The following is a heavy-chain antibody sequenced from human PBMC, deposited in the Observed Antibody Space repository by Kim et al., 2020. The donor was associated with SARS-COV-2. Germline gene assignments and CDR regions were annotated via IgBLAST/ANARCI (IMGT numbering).Heavy chain of an antibody. V-gene: IGHV6-1*01. CDR3: ARDRTRVLDF. J-gene: IGHJ4*02. Sequence: SRTLSLTCAISGDSVSTNTVAWNWIRQSPSRGLEWLGRTYYRSQWYNDYALSVKSRITINTDTSKNQFSLQLSSVTPEDTAIYYCARDRTRVLDFWGQGTLVTVSS. D-gene: IGHD4-4*01. CDR2: TYYRSQWYN. CDR1: GDSVSTNTVA.